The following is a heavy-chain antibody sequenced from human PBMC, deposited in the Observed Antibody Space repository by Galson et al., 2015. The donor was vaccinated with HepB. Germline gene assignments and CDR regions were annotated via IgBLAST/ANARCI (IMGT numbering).Heavy chain of an antibody. CDR1: GFTFSSYA. CDR3: AKGGGVRLGELSFKV. Sequence: SLRLSCAASGFTFSSYAMSWVRQAPGKGLEWVSAISGSGGSTYHADSVKGRFTISRDNSKNTLYLQMNSLRAEDTAVYYCAKGGGVRLGELSFKVWGQGTLVTVSS. D-gene: IGHD3-16*02. J-gene: IGHJ4*02. V-gene: IGHV3-23*01. CDR2: ISGSGGST.